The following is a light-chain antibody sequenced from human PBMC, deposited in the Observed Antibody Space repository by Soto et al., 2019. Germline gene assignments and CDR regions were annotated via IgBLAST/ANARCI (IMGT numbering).Light chain of an antibody. CDR2: LYSDGSH. CDR3: QNWGTAFRV. V-gene: IGLV4-69*01. J-gene: IGLJ3*02. CDR1: SGHSSYA. Sequence: QPVLTQSPSASASLGASVKLTCTLSSGHSSYAIAWHQQHPEKGPRYLMKLYSDGSHNKGDGIPDRFSGSSSGAERYLTISSLQSEDEADYYCQNWGTAFRVFGGGTQLTVL.